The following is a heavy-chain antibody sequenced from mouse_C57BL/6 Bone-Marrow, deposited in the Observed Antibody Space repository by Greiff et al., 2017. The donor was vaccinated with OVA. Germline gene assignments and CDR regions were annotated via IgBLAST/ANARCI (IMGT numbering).Heavy chain of an antibody. D-gene: IGHD1-1*01. CDR2: IWSGGST. CDR1: GFSLTSYG. V-gene: IGHV2-2*01. Sequence: VQLQQSGPGLVQPSQSLSITCTVSGFSLTSYGVHWVRQSPGKGLEWLGVIWSGGSTDSNAAFISRLSISKDNSKSQVFFKMNSLQADDTAIYYCASSDYYGSSYDYAMDYWGQGTSVTVSS. J-gene: IGHJ4*01. CDR3: ASSDYYGSSYDYAMDY.